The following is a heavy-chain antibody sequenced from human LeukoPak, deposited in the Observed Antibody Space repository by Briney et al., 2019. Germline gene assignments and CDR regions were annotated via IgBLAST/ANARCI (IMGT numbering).Heavy chain of an antibody. CDR2: INQDGSDK. V-gene: IGHV3-7*01. CDR3: ARERGSKHYDF. D-gene: IGHD3-16*01. J-gene: IGHJ4*02. CDR1: GFTSSSYW. Sequence: GGSLRLSCAASGFTSSSYWMGWVRQAPGKGLEWVANINQDGSDKYYVDSVKGRFTISRDNAKNSLYLQMDSLRAEDMALYYCARERGSKHYDFWGQGTLATVSS.